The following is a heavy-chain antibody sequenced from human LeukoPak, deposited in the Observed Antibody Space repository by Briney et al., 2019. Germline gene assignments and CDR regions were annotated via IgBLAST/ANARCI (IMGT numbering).Heavy chain of an antibody. CDR1: GGSISSYY. Sequence: PSETLSLTCTVSGGSISSYYWSWIRQPPGKGLEWIGYIYYSGSTNYNPSLKSRVAISVDTSKNQFSLKLSSVTAADTAVYYCARGVVPAAMGAFDIWGQGTMVTVSS. V-gene: IGHV4-59*01. D-gene: IGHD2-2*01. CDR2: IYYSGST. CDR3: ARGVVPAAMGAFDI. J-gene: IGHJ3*02.